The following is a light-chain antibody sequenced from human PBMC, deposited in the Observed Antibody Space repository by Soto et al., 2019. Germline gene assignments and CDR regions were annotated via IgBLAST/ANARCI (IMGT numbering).Light chain of an antibody. Sequence: DIPMTQSPSTLYASVGDRVSITCRDSQSISSWLAWYQQKAGKAHKLLIYKTSSLESVVPSRFSGSGSGTEFTLTIRSLQPDDFATYYCQQYNRYWTVGQGTKGEIK. J-gene: IGKJ1*01. CDR1: QSISSW. CDR2: KTS. CDR3: QQYNRYWT. V-gene: IGKV1-5*03.